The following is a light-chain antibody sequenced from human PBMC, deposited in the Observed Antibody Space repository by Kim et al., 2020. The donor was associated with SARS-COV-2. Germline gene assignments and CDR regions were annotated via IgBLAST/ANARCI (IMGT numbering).Light chain of an antibody. Sequence: EIVMTQSPATVSVSPGDRVTLTCRASQSMSRDLAWYQQKRGQAPRLLIYDASIMATGIPARFSGRGSGTEFALTISSLQSEDFAVYFCHQYNNWPRTFGQGTKVDIK. V-gene: IGKV3D-15*01. CDR2: DAS. CDR1: QSMSRD. J-gene: IGKJ1*01. CDR3: HQYNNWPRT.